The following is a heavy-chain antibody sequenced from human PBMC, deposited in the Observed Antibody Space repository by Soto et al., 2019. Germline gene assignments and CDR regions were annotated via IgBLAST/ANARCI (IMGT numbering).Heavy chain of an antibody. D-gene: IGHD3-22*01. V-gene: IGHV5-51*01. J-gene: IGHJ5*02. Sequence: GESLKISCKGSGYNFTTFWIGWVRQVPGKGLEWMGIIYPGDSETKYSPDFEGQVTISADRSTNTAYLQWRSLRASDTAMYYCARKDSSGYSNWFDPWGQGTLVTVSS. CDR2: IYPGDSET. CDR3: ARKDSSGYSNWFDP. CDR1: GYNFTTFW.